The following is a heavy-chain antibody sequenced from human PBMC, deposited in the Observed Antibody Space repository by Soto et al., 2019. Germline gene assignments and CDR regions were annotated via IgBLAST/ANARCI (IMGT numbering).Heavy chain of an antibody. CDR3: ARDPNGPWDLGAFDS. CDR1: GFTFSSYS. D-gene: IGHD1-26*01. V-gene: IGHV3-48*02. Sequence: HPGGSLRLSCAASGFTFSSYSMNWVRQAPGKGLEWVSYISSSSSTIYYADSVKGRFTISRDNAKNSLYLQMNSLRDEDTAVYYCARDPNGPWDLGAFDSWGQGTMVPVS. CDR2: ISSSSSTI. J-gene: IGHJ3*02.